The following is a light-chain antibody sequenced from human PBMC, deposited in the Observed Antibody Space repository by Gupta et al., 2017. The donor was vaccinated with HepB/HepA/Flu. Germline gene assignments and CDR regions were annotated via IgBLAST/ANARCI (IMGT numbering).Light chain of an antibody. J-gene: IGKJ1*01. V-gene: IGKV3-15*01. CDR3: QQYSNWPRT. CDR1: QSVSSN. Sequence: EIVLTQPPATLPVSPGERATLSCRASQSVSSNLAWYQQKPGQAPRLLIYGASTRATGIPARFSGSGSGTEFTLTISSLQSEDFAVYYCQQYSNWPRTFGQGTKVEIK. CDR2: GAS.